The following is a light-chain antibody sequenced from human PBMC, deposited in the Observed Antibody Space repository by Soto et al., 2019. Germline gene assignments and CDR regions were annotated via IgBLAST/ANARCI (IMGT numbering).Light chain of an antibody. CDR1: QRFXRN. J-gene: IGKJ5*01. CDR2: XAS. V-gene: IGKV3-11*01. CDR3: QQPTHPLP. Sequence: IVLTQCPAPLSLSLGERATLSCRASQRFXRNLVWYQQRPGKAPRFLIYXASTSATGIAARFSGSGSGTDFTITISSLQPEDVELYYCQQPTHPLPFGQGTRLEIK.